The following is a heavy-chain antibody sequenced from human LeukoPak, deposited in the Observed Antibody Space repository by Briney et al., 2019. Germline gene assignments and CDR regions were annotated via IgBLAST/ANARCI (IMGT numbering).Heavy chain of an antibody. CDR1: GGSISSSSYY. CDR2: IYTSGST. CDR3: AGSLSSATPFDY. J-gene: IGHJ4*02. D-gene: IGHD6-25*01. V-gene: IGHV4-39*07. Sequence: PSETLSLTCTVSGGSISSSSYYWGWIRQPPGKGLEWIGRIYTSGSTNYNPSLKSRVTMSVDTSKNQFSLKLSSVTAADTAVYYCAGSLSSATPFDYWGQGTLVTVSS.